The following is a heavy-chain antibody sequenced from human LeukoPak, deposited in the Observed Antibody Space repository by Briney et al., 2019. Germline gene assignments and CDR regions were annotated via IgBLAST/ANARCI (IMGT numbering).Heavy chain of an antibody. Sequence: ASVKVSCKASGYTFTSYAMHWVRQAPGQRLEWMGWINAGNGNTKYSQKFQGGVTITRDTSASTAYMELSSLRSEDTAVYYCARAEPDYYDSSGYSDFDYWGQGTLVTVSS. J-gene: IGHJ4*02. D-gene: IGHD3-22*01. CDR2: INAGNGNT. V-gene: IGHV1-3*01. CDR3: ARAEPDYYDSSGYSDFDY. CDR1: GYTFTSYA.